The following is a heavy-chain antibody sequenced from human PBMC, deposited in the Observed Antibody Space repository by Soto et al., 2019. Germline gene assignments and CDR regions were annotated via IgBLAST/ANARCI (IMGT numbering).Heavy chain of an antibody. J-gene: IGHJ5*02. D-gene: IGHD6-13*01. CDR1: GGSISSGGYY. Sequence: SETLSLTCTVSGGSISSGGYYWTWIRQHPGKGLEWIGYIYDSRSTNYNPSLKSRVTMSLDTSKNQFSLKLTSVTAADTALYYCARDSYGSAWYFDPWGQGTLVTVSS. V-gene: IGHV4-61*08. CDR3: ARDSYGSAWYFDP. CDR2: IYDSRST.